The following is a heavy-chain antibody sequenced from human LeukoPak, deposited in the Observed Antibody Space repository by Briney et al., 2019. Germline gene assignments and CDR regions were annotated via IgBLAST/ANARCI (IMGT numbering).Heavy chain of an antibody. V-gene: IGHV4-39*07. CDR2: MYHSGST. Sequence: KPSETLSLTCTVSGGSISSSSYYWGWIRQPPGKGLEWIGSMYHSGSTYYNPPLKSRVTISEDTSKNQFSLKLRSVTAADTAVYCARGPRFGELLWHWFDPWGQGTLVTVSS. J-gene: IGHJ5*02. CDR3: ARGPRFGELLWHWFDP. D-gene: IGHD3-10*01. CDR1: GGSISSSSYY.